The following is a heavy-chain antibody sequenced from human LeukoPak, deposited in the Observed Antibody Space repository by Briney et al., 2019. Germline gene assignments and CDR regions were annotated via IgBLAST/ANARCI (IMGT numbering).Heavy chain of an antibody. J-gene: IGHJ5*02. CDR1: GFMFSDYY. CDR2: ISSSSDT. D-gene: IGHD6-13*01. Sequence: GGSLRLSCAASGFMFSDYYMSWFRQPPGKGLEFLSYISSSSDTNYAESVRGRFTISRDNSKNTLYLQMNSLRAEDTAVYYCAKERQQQVQSYNWFDPWGQGTLVTVSS. V-gene: IGHV3-11*05. CDR3: AKERQQQVQSYNWFDP.